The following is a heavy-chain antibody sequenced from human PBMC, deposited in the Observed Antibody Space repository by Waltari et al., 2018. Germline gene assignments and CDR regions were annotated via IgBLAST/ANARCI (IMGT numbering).Heavy chain of an antibody. Sequence: EVQLLESGGGLVQPGGSLRLSCAASGFTFSSYAMSWVRQAPGKGLGWVSAISGSGGSTYYADSVKGRFTIARDNSKNTLYLQMNSLRAEDTAVYYCAKDSSVAGTMFDYWGQGTLVTVSS. CDR2: ISGSGGST. V-gene: IGHV3-23*01. CDR3: AKDSSVAGTMFDY. D-gene: IGHD6-19*01. CDR1: GFTFSSYA. J-gene: IGHJ4*02.